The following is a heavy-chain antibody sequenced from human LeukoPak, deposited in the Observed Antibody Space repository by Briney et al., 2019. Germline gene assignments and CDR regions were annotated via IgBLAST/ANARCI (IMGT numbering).Heavy chain of an antibody. CDR2: IKQDGSEK. D-gene: IGHD3-10*01. CDR3: ARSMVRGVIIRAFDY. V-gene: IGHV3-7*01. CDR1: GFTFSITY. Sequence: GGSLRLSCTASGFTFSITYMAWVRQAPGKGLEWVANIKQDGSEKYYVDSVKGRFTISRDNAKNSLYLQMNSLRAEDTAVYYCARSMVRGVIIRAFDYWGQGTLVTVSS. J-gene: IGHJ4*02.